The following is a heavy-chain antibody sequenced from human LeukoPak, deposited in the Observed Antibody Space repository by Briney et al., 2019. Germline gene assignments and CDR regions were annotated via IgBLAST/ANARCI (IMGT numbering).Heavy chain of an antibody. Sequence: SETLSLTCTVSGGSISSSSYYWGWIRQPPGKGLEWIGSIYYSGSTYYNPSLKSRVTISVDTSKNQFSLKLSSVTAADTAVYYCARGGRRSGAYYDSSVLNWFDPWGQGTLVTVSS. J-gene: IGHJ5*02. CDR3: ARGGRRSGAYYDSSVLNWFDP. CDR1: GGSISSSSYY. V-gene: IGHV4-39*07. D-gene: IGHD3-22*01. CDR2: IYYSGST.